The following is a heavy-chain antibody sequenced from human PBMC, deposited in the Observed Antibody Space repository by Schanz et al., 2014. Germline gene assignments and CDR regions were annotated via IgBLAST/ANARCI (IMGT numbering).Heavy chain of an antibody. CDR2: IGYDGSEK. CDR3: ARRPNPSQGVPMDV. Sequence: QVQLAESGGGVVQPGRSLRLSCAASGFTFSSYAMSWVRQAPGKGLEWVANIGYDGSEKYYVDSVKGRFTISRDNSKDTLYLQMSGLTPEDTAVYCCARRPNPSQGVPMDVWGQGTLVTVSS. V-gene: IGHV3-33*01. D-gene: IGHD3-10*01. J-gene: IGHJ4*02. CDR1: GFTFSSYA.